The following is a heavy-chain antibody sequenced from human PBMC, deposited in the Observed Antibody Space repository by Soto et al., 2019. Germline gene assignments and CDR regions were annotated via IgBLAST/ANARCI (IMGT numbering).Heavy chain of an antibody. Sequence: SSVQVSCKASGYSFTGYYMHWVRQAPGQGLEWMGWINPNSGGTNYAQKFQGWVTMTRDTSISTAYMELSRLRSDDTAVYYCARDYSGSGIDDCGQGTMFTVSS. CDR1: GYSFTGYY. J-gene: IGHJ4*02. V-gene: IGHV1-2*04. D-gene: IGHD3-10*01. CDR3: ARDYSGSGIDD. CDR2: INPNSGGT.